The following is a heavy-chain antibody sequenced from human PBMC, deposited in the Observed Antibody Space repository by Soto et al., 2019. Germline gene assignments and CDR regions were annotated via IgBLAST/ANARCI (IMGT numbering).Heavy chain of an antibody. CDR3: ARHRSAKAYYFDY. J-gene: IGHJ4*02. CDR1: GVSVSSATYH. CDR2: ISYSGNT. D-gene: IGHD6-13*01. V-gene: IGHV4-61*01. Sequence: WETLSLTCTVSGVSVSSATYHWSWIRQPPGKGLEWIGYISYSGNTDYNSSLKSRVIISMDTSKNQISLKLSSVTAADTAMYYCARHRSAKAYYFDYWGQGTLVTVS.